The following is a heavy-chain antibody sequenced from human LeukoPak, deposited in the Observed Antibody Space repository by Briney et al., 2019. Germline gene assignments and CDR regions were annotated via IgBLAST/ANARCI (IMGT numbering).Heavy chain of an antibody. CDR2: INHSGST. V-gene: IGHV4-34*01. CDR3: ARLVGATGGY. D-gene: IGHD1-26*01. J-gene: IGHJ4*02. Sequence: SETLSLTCAVYGGSFSGYYWSWIRQPPGKGLEWVGEINHSGSTNYNPSLKSRVTISVDTSKNQFSLKLSSVTAADTAVYYCARLVGATGGYWGQGTLVTVSS. CDR1: GGSFSGYY.